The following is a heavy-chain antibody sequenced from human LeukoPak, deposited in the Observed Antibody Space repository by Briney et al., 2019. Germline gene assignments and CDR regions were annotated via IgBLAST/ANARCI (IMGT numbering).Heavy chain of an antibody. J-gene: IGHJ4*02. D-gene: IGHD4-17*01. CDR2: IYYSGST. Sequence: SETLSLTCTVSGGSISSYYWSWIRQPPGKGLEWIGYIYYSGSTNYNPSLKSRVTISVDTAKNQFTLKLSSVTAADTAVYYCARALYGHYDYWGQGTLVTVSS. V-gene: IGHV4-59*01. CDR1: GGSISSYY. CDR3: ARALYGHYDY.